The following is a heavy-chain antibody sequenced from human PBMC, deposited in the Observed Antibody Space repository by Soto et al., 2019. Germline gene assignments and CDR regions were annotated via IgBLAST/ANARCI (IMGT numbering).Heavy chain of an antibody. Sequence: SVKVSCKASGGTFSSYAISWVRQAPGQGLEWMGGIIPVFGTGIYAQKFQGRVTITADKSTNTAYMELSSLRSEDTAVYFCARVGGTGGYTYGLDYWGQGTLGTVSS. J-gene: IGHJ4*02. CDR3: ARVGGTGGYTYGLDY. D-gene: IGHD5-18*01. V-gene: IGHV1-69*06. CDR2: IIPVFGTG. CDR1: GGTFSSYA.